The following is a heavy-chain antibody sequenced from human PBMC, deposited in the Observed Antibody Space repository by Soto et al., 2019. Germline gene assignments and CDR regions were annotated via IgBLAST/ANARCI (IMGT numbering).Heavy chain of an antibody. J-gene: IGHJ6*03. D-gene: IGHD6-6*01. V-gene: IGHV4-31*03. CDR2: IYYSGST. Sequence: SETLSLTCTVSGGSISSGGYYWSWIRQHPGKGLEWIGYIYYSGSTYYNPSLKSRVTISVDTSKNQFSLELSSVTAADTAVYYCARDGIAARVPYYYYLAVWGKGTTVTVSS. CDR1: GGSISSGGYY. CDR3: ARDGIAARVPYYYYLAV.